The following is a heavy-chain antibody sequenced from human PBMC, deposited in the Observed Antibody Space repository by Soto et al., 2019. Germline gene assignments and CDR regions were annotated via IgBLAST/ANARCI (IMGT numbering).Heavy chain of an antibody. Sequence: QVQLVQSGAEVKKPGASVKVSCKASGYTFTSYGISWVRQAPGQGLEWMGWISAYNGNTNYAQKLQGRVTMTTDTSTSTAYMELRSLRSDDTAVYYCARDFRGWYVNYYYGMDVWGQGTTVTVSS. CDR3: ARDFRGWYVNYYYGMDV. CDR2: ISAYNGNT. V-gene: IGHV1-18*01. D-gene: IGHD6-19*01. J-gene: IGHJ6*02. CDR1: GYTFTSYG.